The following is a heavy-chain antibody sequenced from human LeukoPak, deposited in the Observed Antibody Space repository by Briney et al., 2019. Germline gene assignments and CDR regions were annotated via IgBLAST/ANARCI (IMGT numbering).Heavy chain of an antibody. Sequence: SETLSLTCPVSGGSISSYYWSWIRQPPGKGLEWIGYIYYSGSTNYNPSLKSRVTISVGTSKNQFSLKLSSVTAADTAVYYCARGIVVPAARFDPWGQGTLVTVSS. J-gene: IGHJ5*02. CDR2: IYYSGST. V-gene: IGHV4-59*01. D-gene: IGHD2-2*01. CDR3: ARGIVVPAARFDP. CDR1: GGSISSYY.